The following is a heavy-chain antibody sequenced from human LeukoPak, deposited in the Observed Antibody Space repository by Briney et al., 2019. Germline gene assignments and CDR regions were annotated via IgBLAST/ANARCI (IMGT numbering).Heavy chain of an antibody. D-gene: IGHD5-18*01. Sequence: SETLSLTCTVSGASISSHYWSWIRQPPGKGLEWMGYIYYSGSTNSNPSLKSGVTISVDTSNNQFSLKLRSVTAADTAVYYCARVGGRGYSYGPYDYWGQGTLVTVSS. CDR3: ARVGGRGYSYGPYDY. CDR2: IYYSGST. CDR1: GASISSHY. V-gene: IGHV4-59*11. J-gene: IGHJ4*02.